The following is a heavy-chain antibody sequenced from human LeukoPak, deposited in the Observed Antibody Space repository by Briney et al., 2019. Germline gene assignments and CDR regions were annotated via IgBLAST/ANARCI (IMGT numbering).Heavy chain of an antibody. CDR3: ARARELKYYFDY. V-gene: IGHV1-69*05. Sequence: SVKVSCKASGGTFSSYAISWVRQAPGQGLEWMGGIIPIFGTANYAQKLQGRVTMTTDTSTSTAYMELRSLRSDDTAVYYCARARELKYYFDYWGQGTLVTVSS. J-gene: IGHJ4*02. CDR1: GGTFSSYA. CDR2: IIPIFGTA. D-gene: IGHD3-10*01.